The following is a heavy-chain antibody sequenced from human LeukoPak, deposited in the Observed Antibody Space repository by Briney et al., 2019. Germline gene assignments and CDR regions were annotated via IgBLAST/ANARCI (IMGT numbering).Heavy chain of an antibody. CDR1: GFTFSSYG. D-gene: IGHD3-3*01. J-gene: IGHJ4*02. CDR2: ISYDGSNK. V-gene: IGHV3-30*03. Sequence: GGSLRLSCAASGFTFSSYGMHWVRQAPGKGLEWVAVISYDGSNKYYADSVKGRFTISRDNSKNTLYLQMNSLRAEDTAVYYCARDREPSGITIFGVVISYYFDYWGQGTLVTVSS. CDR3: ARDREPSGITIFGVVISYYFDY.